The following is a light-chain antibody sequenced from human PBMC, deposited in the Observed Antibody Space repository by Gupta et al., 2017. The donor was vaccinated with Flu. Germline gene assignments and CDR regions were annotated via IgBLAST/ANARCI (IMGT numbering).Light chain of an antibody. J-gene: IGKJ1*01. V-gene: IGKV4-1*01. CDR2: WAS. Sequence: DIEMTQSPDSLDVSLGERATINCKSSQSHLYTSNNKNSLSWFQQRPGQLPKLLIYWASTRESGVPDRFSGSGSGTDFTLTISSLQVEDVAVDYCQEVIYSPWSFGQGTKVEI. CDR3: QEVIYSPWS. CDR1: QSHLYTSNNKNS.